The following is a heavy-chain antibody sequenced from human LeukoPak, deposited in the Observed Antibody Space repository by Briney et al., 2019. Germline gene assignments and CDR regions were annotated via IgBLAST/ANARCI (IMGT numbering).Heavy chain of an antibody. V-gene: IGHV1-46*01. D-gene: IGHD1-1*01. J-gene: IGHJ4*02. CDR1: GYTFTTNK. CDR3: AGESDVGKDFDC. CDR2: INPSNGDT. Sequence: GASVKVSCKASGYTFTTNKLHWVRQAPGQGLEWMGIINPSNGDTNYAQRFQGRVTMTRDTSTSTVYMELSSLDSEDTAVYYCAGESDVGKDFDCWGQGTLVTVSS.